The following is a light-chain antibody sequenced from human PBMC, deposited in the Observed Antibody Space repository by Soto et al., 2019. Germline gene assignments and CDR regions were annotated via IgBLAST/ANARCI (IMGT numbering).Light chain of an antibody. J-gene: IGLJ1*01. V-gene: IGLV1-44*01. Sequence: QSVLTQPHSASGTPGQRVTISCSGRSSNIGSNTVNWYQQLPGTAPKLLIYSNNQRLSGVPDRFYGSKSGNSASLAISGRQSEDEADYYCAAWDDSLNGYVFGTGNKVAVL. CDR3: AAWDDSLNGYV. CDR2: SNN. CDR1: SSNIGSNT.